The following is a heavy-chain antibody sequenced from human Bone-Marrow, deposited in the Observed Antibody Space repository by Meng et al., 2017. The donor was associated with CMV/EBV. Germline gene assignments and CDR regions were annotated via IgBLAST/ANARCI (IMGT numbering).Heavy chain of an antibody. CDR2: TFYRSKWYN. V-gene: IGHV6-1*01. Sequence: CAIAGDSVSSNRATWNWIRQSPSRGREWLGRTFYRSKWYNDYAESVKSRIVINADTSRNQFSLQLNSATPEDTAVYYCGRGWQHLEIWGQGTLVTVSS. D-gene: IGHD6-13*01. J-gene: IGHJ4*02. CDR3: GRGWQHLEI. CDR1: GDSVSSNRAT.